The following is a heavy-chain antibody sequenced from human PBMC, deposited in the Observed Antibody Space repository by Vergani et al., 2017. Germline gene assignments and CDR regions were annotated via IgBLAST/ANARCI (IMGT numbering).Heavy chain of an antibody. CDR1: GGSFSGYY. J-gene: IGHJ4*02. Sequence: QVQLQQWGAGLLKPSETLSLTCAVYGGSFSGYYWSWIRQPPGKGLEWIGEINHSGSTNYNPSLKSRVTISVDTSKNQFSLKLRSVTAADSAVYYWARVGMRIAAAVTGWGQGTLVTVSS. V-gene: IGHV4-34*01. CDR3: ARVGMRIAAAVTG. D-gene: IGHD6-13*01. CDR2: INHSGST.